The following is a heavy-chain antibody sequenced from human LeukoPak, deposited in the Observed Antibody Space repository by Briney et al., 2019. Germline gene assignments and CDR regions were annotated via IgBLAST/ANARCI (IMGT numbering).Heavy chain of an antibody. CDR2: ISSSGSTI. CDR1: GFTFSDYY. CDR3: ARDTVYSSGAHDY. J-gene: IGHJ4*02. Sequence: GGSLRLSCAASGFTFSDYYMICIRQAPGKGLEGVSYISSSGSTIYYADSVKGRFTISRDNAKNSLYPQMNSLRAEDTAVYYGARDTVYSSGAHDYWGQGTLVTVSS. D-gene: IGHD3-22*01. V-gene: IGHV3-11*04.